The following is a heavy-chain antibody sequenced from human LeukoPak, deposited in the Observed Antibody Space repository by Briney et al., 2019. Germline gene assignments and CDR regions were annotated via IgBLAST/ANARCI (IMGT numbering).Heavy chain of an antibody. CDR1: GGSFSGYY. CDR3: ARGRLRVASYYYYGMDV. V-gene: IGHV4-34*01. CDR2: INHSGST. Sequence: SETLSLTCAVYGGSFSGYYWSWIRQPPGKGLEWIGEINHSGSTNYNPSLKSRVTISVDTSKNQFSLKLSSVTAADTAVYYCARGRLRVASYYYYGMDVWGQGTTVTVSS. J-gene: IGHJ6*02. D-gene: IGHD5-12*01.